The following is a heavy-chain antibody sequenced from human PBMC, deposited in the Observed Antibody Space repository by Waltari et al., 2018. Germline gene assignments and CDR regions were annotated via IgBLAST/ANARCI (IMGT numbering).Heavy chain of an antibody. CDR3: ARDWHGGNSGFLHY. V-gene: IGHV1-69*02. CDR1: GGTFSSYT. CDR2: SIPILGIA. Sequence: QVQLVQSGAEVKKPGSSVKVSCKASGGTFSSYTISWVRQAPGQGLEWMGRSIPILGIANYAQEFQGRGTITADKSTSTAYMELSNLRSDDTAVYYCARDWHGGNSGFLHYWGQGTLITVSS. J-gene: IGHJ4*02. D-gene: IGHD2-21*02.